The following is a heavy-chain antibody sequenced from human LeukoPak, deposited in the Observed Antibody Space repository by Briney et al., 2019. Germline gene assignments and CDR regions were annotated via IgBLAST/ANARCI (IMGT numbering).Heavy chain of an antibody. CDR2: MNPNSGNT. D-gene: IGHD6-19*01. CDR3: ARVLGSGWYEFD. CDR1: GYTFTSYD. J-gene: IGHJ4*02. V-gene: IGHV1-8*01. Sequence: ASVKVSCKASGYTFTSYDINWVRQATGQGLEWMGWMNPNSGNTGYAQKFQGRVTMTRSTSISTAYMELSSLRSEDTAVYYCARVLGSGWYEFDWGQGTLVTVSS.